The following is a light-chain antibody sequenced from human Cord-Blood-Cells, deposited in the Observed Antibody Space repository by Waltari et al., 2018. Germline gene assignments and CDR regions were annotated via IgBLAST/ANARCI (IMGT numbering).Light chain of an antibody. CDR3: CSYAGSSTL. CDR1: SSDVGSYNL. V-gene: IGLV2-23*01. CDR2: EGS. Sequence: QSALTQPASVSGSPGQSITISCTGTSSDVGSYNLFSWYQQHPGKAPKPMIYEGSKRPSGVSNRFSGSKSGNTASLTISGLQAEDEADYYCCSYAGSSTLFGGGTKLTVL. J-gene: IGLJ2*01.